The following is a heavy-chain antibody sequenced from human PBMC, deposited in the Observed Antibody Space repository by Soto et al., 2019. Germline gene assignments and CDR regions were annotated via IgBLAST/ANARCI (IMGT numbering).Heavy chain of an antibody. CDR2: ISPYNGDT. CDR3: ARTPRAQMIVLEAATRFDY. J-gene: IGHJ4*02. Sequence: QVQLVQSGAEVKRPGASLKVSCKASGYTFTTYGFNWVRQAPGQGLEWMGWISPYNGDTHYAQNFQGRVTLNTDTSTSTDYMELRRLTSDDTAVYYCARTPRAQMIVLEAATRFDYWGQGTLVTVSS. D-gene: IGHD2-15*01. CDR1: GYTFTTYG. V-gene: IGHV1-18*04.